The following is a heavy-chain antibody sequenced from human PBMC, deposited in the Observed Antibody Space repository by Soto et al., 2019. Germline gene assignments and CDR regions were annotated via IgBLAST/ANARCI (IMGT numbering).Heavy chain of an antibody. V-gene: IGHV3-30*18. J-gene: IGHJ4*02. D-gene: IGHD6-19*01. CDR2: ISNDGSNK. Sequence: QVQLVESGGGVVQPGRSLRLSCAASGFTFSSYGMHWVRQAPGKGLEWVAVISNDGSNKYYADSVKGRFTISRDNSKNTLYLHMNSLRAEDTAVYYCAKVFSYSSGWYFDYWGQGTLVTVSS. CDR1: GFTFSSYG. CDR3: AKVFSYSSGWYFDY.